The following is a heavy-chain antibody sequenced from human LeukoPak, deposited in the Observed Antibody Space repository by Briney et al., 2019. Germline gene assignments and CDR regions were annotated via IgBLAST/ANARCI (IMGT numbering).Heavy chain of an antibody. CDR2: ITSRGEST. CDR3: ARDRPNYYGSDGHYYRRDGDY. V-gene: IGHV3-23*01. D-gene: IGHD3-22*01. CDR1: GFTFSIYA. J-gene: IGHJ4*02. Sequence: PGGSLRLSCAASGFTFSIYAMSWVRQAPGKGLQRVSSITSRGESTWYVDSVKGRFTITRDNSEKTLYLQMHSLRAEDTAVYYCARDRPNYYGSDGHYYRRDGDYWGRGTLVSVSS.